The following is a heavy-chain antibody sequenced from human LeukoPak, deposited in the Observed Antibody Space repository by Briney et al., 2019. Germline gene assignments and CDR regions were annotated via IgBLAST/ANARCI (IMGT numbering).Heavy chain of an antibody. CDR3: ARRVVSAKFRNLLYYYMDV. V-gene: IGHV4-4*09. CDR1: GGSISSSS. D-gene: IGHD2-15*01. J-gene: IGHJ6*03. CDR2: ISNNGKA. Sequence: SETLSLTCTVSGGSISSSSWSWMRQSPGKGLESIGYISNNGKAKYKSSFEGRVTMSVDTSKSQFSLNLSPVTAADTAVYYCARRVVSAKFRNLLYYYMDVWGKGTTVIVS.